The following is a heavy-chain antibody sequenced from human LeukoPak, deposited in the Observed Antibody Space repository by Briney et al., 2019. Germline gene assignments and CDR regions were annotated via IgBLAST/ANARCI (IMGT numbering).Heavy chain of an antibody. CDR1: GYTFTGYC. CDR2: INPNSGGT. J-gene: IGHJ5*02. V-gene: IGHV1-2*02. Sequence: AASVTVSCTASGYTFTGYCMHWVRQAPGQGLEWMGWINPNSGGTNYAQKFQGRVTMTRDTSISTAYMELSRLRSDDTAVYYCARDSHHRNLFDPWGQGTLVTVSS. CDR3: ARDSHHRNLFDP.